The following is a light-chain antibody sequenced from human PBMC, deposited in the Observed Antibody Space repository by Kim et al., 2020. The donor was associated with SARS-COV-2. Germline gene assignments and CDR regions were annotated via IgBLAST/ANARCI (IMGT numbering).Light chain of an antibody. Sequence: ELTQPPSASGTPGQRVTISCSGSSSNIGSNTVNWYQQLPGTAPKLLIYSNNQRPSGVPDRFSGSKSGTSASLAISGLQSEDEADYYCAAWDDSLNGLVFGGGTQVTV. V-gene: IGLV1-44*01. CDR3: AAWDDSLNGLV. J-gene: IGLJ2*01. CDR2: SNN. CDR1: SSNIGSNT.